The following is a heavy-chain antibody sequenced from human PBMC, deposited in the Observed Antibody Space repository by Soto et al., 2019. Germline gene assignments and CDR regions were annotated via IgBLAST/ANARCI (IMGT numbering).Heavy chain of an antibody. D-gene: IGHD6-13*01. CDR3: ASRGAAAGMAADY. J-gene: IGHJ4*02. CDR1: GGSISSSSYY. V-gene: IGHV4-31*03. Sequence: SETLSLTCTVSGGSISSSSYYWGWIRQPPGKGLEWIGYIYYSGSTYYNPSLKSRVTISVDTSKNQFSLKLSSVTAADTAVYYCASRGAAAGMAADYWGQGTLVTVSS. CDR2: IYYSGST.